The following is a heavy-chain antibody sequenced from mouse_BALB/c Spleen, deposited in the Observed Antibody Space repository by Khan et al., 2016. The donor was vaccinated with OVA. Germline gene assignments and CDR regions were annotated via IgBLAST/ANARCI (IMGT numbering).Heavy chain of an antibody. CDR2: IYPGNSDT. CDR3: TRNGFGNYESWDY. Sequence: VQLQQSGTVLARPGASVKMSCKASGYTFTSYWLHWVKQRPGQGLEWIGAIYPGNSDTNYNQKFKGKAKLTAVTSTSTAYMELNSLTNEDSAVYYCTRNGFGNYESWDYWGQGTTLTVSS. J-gene: IGHJ2*01. CDR1: GYTFTSYW. D-gene: IGHD2-1*01. V-gene: IGHV1-5*01.